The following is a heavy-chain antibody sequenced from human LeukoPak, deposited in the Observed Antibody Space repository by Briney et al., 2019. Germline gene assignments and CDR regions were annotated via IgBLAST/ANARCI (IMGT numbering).Heavy chain of an antibody. CDR2: ISGRSGST. CDR3: AKERRARGYSGYDWEGFDP. J-gene: IGHJ5*02. V-gene: IGHV3-23*01. CDR1: GFTFSSYA. Sequence: GGSLRLSCAASGFTFSSYAMSWVRQAPGKGLEWVSTISGRSGSTYYADSVKGQFTISRDNSKNTLYLQMNSLRAEDTAVYYCAKERRARGYSGYDWEGFDPWGQGTLVTVSS. D-gene: IGHD5-12*01.